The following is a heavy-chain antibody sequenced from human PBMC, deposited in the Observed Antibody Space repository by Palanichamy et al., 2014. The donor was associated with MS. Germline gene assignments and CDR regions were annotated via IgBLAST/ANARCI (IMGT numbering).Heavy chain of an antibody. CDR2: ISWNSGAI. CDR3: AKDKNHDDAFDI. CDR1: GFTFDDYA. Sequence: EVQLVESGGGLVQPGRSLRLSCAASGFTFDDYAMHWVRQAPGKGLEWVSGISWNSGAIGYADSVKGRFTISRDNAKNSLYLQMNGLRAEDTALYYCAKDKNHDDAFDIWGQGTMVTVSS. D-gene: IGHD1-14*01. J-gene: IGHJ3*02. V-gene: IGHV3-9*01.